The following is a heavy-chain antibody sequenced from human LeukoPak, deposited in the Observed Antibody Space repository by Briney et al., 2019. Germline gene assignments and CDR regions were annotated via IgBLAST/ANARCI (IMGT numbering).Heavy chain of an antibody. CDR1: GYTFTGYY. CDR3: ARENIEHSPAFDY. V-gene: IGHV1-2*02. J-gene: IGHJ4*02. Sequence: ASVKVSCKASGYTFTGYYMHWVRQAPGQGLEWMGWINSNSGGTKYAQKFEGRVIMTMDTSTSAAQMDLSSLRSDDTAVYYCARENIEHSPAFDYWGQGTPVTVSS. CDR2: INSNSGGT. D-gene: IGHD1/OR15-1a*01.